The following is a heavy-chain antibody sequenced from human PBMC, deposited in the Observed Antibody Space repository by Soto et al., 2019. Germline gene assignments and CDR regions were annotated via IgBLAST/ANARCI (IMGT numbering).Heavy chain of an antibody. CDR1: GLAFSNYA. CDR3: AEGDCTRSSCANFDF. D-gene: IGHD2-2*01. Sequence: GGSLRLSCAASGLAFSNYALNWVRQAPGKGLEWVSTISGGDITYYADSVKGRFSISRDNSKNTLYLQMNSLRAEDTAIYYCAEGDCTRSSCANFDFWGQGTLVTVSS. J-gene: IGHJ4*02. CDR2: ISGGDIT. V-gene: IGHV3-23*01.